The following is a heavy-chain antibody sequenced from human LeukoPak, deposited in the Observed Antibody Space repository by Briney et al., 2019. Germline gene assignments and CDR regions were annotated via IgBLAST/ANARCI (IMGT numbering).Heavy chain of an antibody. J-gene: IGHJ4*02. CDR1: GFTFSSYA. D-gene: IGHD3-22*01. Sequence: GRSLRLSCAASGFTFSSYAMHWVRQAPGKGLEWVAVISYDGSNKYYADSVKGRFAISRDNSKNTLYLQMNSLRAEDTAVYYCAIPYYYDSSYDYWGQGTLVTVSS. CDR2: ISYDGSNK. CDR3: AIPYYYDSSYDY. V-gene: IGHV3-30*09.